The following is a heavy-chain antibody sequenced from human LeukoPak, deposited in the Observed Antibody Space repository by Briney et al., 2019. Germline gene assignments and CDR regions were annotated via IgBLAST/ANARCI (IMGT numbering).Heavy chain of an antibody. J-gene: IGHJ5*01. Sequence: PGGSLRLSCAASGFTVSTYYMTWVRQAPGKGLECVSVIYSGGSTYYADAVRGRFTISRDNAKSSLYLQMDSLRAEDTAVYYCVRLRRNSDRSYYYYYYDSWGQGILVTVSS. D-gene: IGHD3-10*01. CDR1: GFTVSTYY. CDR3: VRLRRNSDRSYYYYYYDS. CDR2: IYSGGST. V-gene: IGHV3-53*01.